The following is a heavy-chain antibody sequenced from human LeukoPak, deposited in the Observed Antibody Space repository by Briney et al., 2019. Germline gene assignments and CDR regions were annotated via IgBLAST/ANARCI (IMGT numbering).Heavy chain of an antibody. V-gene: IGHV3-23*01. CDR1: GFTFSGYA. Sequence: PGGSLRLSCAASGFTFSGYAMSWVRQAPGKGLEWVSIISGSGGSTYYADSVKGRFTISRDNSKNTLYLQMNSLRAEDTAVYYCARDKKGSGSYFRGYYYYMDVWGKGTTVTISS. D-gene: IGHD1-26*01. CDR3: ARDKKGSGSYFRGYYYYMDV. CDR2: ISGSGGST. J-gene: IGHJ6*03.